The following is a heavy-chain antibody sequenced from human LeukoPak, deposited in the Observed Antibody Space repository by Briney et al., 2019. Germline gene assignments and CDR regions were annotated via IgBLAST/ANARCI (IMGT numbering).Heavy chain of an antibody. Sequence: ASVKVSCKASGHTFTGYYMHWVRQAPGQGLEWMGWINANSGGTNYAQKFQGRVTMTRDTSISTAYMELRGLRSDDTAVYYCARNYYDSSGYYYGDYWGQGTLVTVSS. CDR1: GHTFTGYY. CDR2: INANSGGT. V-gene: IGHV1-2*02. CDR3: ARNYYDSSGYYYGDY. D-gene: IGHD3-22*01. J-gene: IGHJ4*02.